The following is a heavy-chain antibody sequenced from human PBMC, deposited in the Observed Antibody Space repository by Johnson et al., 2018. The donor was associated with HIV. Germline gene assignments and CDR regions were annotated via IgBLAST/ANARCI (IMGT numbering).Heavy chain of an antibody. CDR1: GFTFSSYP. J-gene: IGHJ3*01. CDR2: ISYDGNNK. CDR3: ASLGGRGVFDV. Sequence: QMQLVESGGGVVQPGRSLRLSCVVSGFTFSSYPMHWVRQAPGKGLEWVAIISYDGNNKYYADSVKGRFTISRDNSKNTLYLQMNSLTPEDTAVYYCASLGGRGVFDVWGQGTMVTVSS. V-gene: IGHV3-30*04. D-gene: IGHD3-10*01.